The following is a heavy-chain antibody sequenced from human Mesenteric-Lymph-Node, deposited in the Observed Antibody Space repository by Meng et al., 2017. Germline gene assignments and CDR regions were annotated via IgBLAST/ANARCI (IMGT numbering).Heavy chain of an antibody. CDR3: ARGAAVYSVDY. CDR1: GFTFSSYA. J-gene: IGHJ4*02. Sequence: GESLKISCAASGFTFSSYAMSWVRQAPGKGLEWVSAISGSGSTIYYADSVKGRFTISRDNAKNSLYLQMNSLRAEDTAVYYCARGAAVYSVDYWGQGTLVTVSS. D-gene: IGHD6-13*01. CDR2: ISGSGSTI. V-gene: IGHV3-23*01.